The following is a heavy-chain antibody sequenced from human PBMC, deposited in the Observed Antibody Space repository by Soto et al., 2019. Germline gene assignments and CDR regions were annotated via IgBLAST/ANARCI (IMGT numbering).Heavy chain of an antibody. J-gene: IGHJ4*02. Sequence: LRLSCAASGFSFTRHAMSWVRQAPGRGLEWVSAINGEGSSTWYADSVKGRFTISRDNSKNTLYLQMNSLRADDTAFYYCAKGSASSRPYYFDSWGQGTLVTSPQ. D-gene: IGHD6-6*01. V-gene: IGHV3-23*01. CDR1: GFSFTRHA. CDR2: INGEGSST. CDR3: AKGSASSRPYYFDS.